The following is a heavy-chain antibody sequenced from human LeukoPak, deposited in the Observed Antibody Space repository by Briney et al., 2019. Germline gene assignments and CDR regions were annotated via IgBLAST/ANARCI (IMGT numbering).Heavy chain of an antibody. D-gene: IGHD3-10*01. CDR2: IHKDGSEK. CDR3: TRDRGFGADDY. V-gene: IGHV3-7*01. CDR1: GFPFSGYW. J-gene: IGHJ4*02. Sequence: GGSLRLSCGASGFPFSGYWMNWVRQAPGKGLEWVANIHKDGSEKRYVDSVKGRFTISRDNAKSSLYLQMNSLRDEDTAVYYCTRDRGFGADDYWGQGSLVSVSS.